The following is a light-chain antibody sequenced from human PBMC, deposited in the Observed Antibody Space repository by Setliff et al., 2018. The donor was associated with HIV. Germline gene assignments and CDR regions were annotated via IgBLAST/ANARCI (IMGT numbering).Light chain of an antibody. CDR1: SSDVGGYNY. CDR2: DVS. CDR3: CSYAGNAYV. V-gene: IGLV2-11*01. Sequence: QSVLTQPRSVSGSPGQSVTISCTGTSSDVGGYNYVSWYHQRPGKAPKLMISDVSKRPSGVPDRFSGSKSGNTASLTISGLQAEDEADYYCCSYAGNAYVFGAGTKSPS. J-gene: IGLJ1*01.